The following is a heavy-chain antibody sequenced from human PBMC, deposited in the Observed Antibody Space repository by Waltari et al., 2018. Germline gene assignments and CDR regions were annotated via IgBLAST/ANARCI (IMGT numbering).Heavy chain of an antibody. D-gene: IGHD2-15*01. V-gene: IGHV4-4*02. Sequence: QLQLEQLGPGLVKPSETLSLICAVSGDSMGDSDLWNWVRQSPGKGLEWIGQVNRSGRTNYNPSFASRVTVSVDTSTNHGPLKVTSATAADTAVYYCARDRGRGLYLDSWGQGILGTVSP. J-gene: IGHJ4*02. CDR1: GDSMGDSDL. CDR2: VNRSGRT. CDR3: ARDRGRGLYLDS.